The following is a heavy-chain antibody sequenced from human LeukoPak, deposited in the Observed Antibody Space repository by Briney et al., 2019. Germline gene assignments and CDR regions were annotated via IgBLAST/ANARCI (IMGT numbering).Heavy chain of an antibody. V-gene: IGHV4-59*01. CDR3: ARQGSSSSWYNWFDP. CDR2: IYYSGST. Sequence: PSETLSLTCTVSGGSISSYYWSWIRQPPGKGLEWIGYIYYSGSTNYNPSLKSRVTISVDTSKNQFSLKLSSVTAADTAVYYCARQGSSSSWYNWFDPWGQGTLVTVSS. J-gene: IGHJ5*02. CDR1: GGSISSYY. D-gene: IGHD6-13*01.